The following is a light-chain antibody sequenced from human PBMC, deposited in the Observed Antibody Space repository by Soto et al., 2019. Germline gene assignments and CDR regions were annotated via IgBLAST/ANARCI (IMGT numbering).Light chain of an antibody. V-gene: IGLV2-23*02. Sequence: QSALTQPASVSGSPGQSITISCTGTSSDVGSYNLVSWYQQHPGKAPKLMIYEVSKRPSGVSNRFSGSKSGNTASLTISGLQAEDEADYYCCSYAGSSTLVFGGGTQL. CDR2: EVS. CDR1: SSDVGSYNL. J-gene: IGLJ2*01. CDR3: CSYAGSSTLV.